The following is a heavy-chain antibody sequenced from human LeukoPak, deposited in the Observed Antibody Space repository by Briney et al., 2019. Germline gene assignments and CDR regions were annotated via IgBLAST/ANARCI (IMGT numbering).Heavy chain of an antibody. J-gene: IGHJ4*02. Sequence: GGSLRLSCAASGFTFSSYAMSWVRQAPGKGLEWVSGIIDSGESTYYADSVKGRFTISRDNSKNTVYLQMNSLRAEDTAVYYCAKTTAGYSSGRYPGWPVDYWGQGTLVTVSS. CDR1: GFTFSSYA. CDR2: IIDSGEST. V-gene: IGHV3-23*01. CDR3: AKTTAGYSSGRYPGWPVDY. D-gene: IGHD6-19*01.